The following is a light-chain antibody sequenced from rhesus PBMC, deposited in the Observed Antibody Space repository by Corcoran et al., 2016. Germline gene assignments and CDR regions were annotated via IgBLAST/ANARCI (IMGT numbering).Light chain of an antibody. V-gene: IGKV1-25*01. CDR3: QHYYSTPWT. CDR2: EAS. Sequence: DIQMTQSPSSLSASVGDRVTITCRASQGITNDLAWYQQNPGNTPKLLIYEASSLQSGIPSRFSGSGSGTDFTLTISSLQSEDFATYYCQHYYSTPWTFGQGTKVEIK. J-gene: IGKJ1*01. CDR1: QGITND.